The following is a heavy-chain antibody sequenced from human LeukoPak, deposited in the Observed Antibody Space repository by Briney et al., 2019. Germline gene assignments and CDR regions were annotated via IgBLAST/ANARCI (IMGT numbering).Heavy chain of an antibody. CDR1: GVTFSNAW. V-gene: IGHV3-15*01. D-gene: IGHD3-3*01. J-gene: IGHJ4*02. CDR3: TTEYDFWSGYQD. CDR2: IKSKTDGGTT. Sequence: PGGSLRLSCAASGVTFSNAWMSWVRQAPGKGLEWAGRIKSKTDGGTTDYAAPVKGRFTISRDDSKNTLYLQMNSLKTEDTAVYYCTTEYDFWSGYQDWGQGTLVTVSS.